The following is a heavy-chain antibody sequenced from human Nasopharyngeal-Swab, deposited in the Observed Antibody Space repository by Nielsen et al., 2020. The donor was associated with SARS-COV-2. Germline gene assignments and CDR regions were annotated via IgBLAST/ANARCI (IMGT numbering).Heavy chain of an antibody. D-gene: IGHD3-3*01. V-gene: IGHV1-46*01. J-gene: IGHJ6*02. CDR2: INPSGGST. CDR3: ARDPGGEWLYYYYGMDV. CDR1: GYTFTSYY. Sequence: ASVKVSCKASGYTFTSYYMHWVRQAPGQGLEWMGIINPSGGSTSYAQKFQGRVTMTTDTSTSTAYMELRSLRSDDTAVYYCARDPGGEWLYYYYGMDVWDQGTTVTVSS.